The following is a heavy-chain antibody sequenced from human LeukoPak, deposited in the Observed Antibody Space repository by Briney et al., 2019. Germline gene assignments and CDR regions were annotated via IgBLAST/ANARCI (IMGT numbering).Heavy chain of an antibody. CDR2: ISANNGNT. CDR1: GYTFTSYG. CDR3: ARGSIGPVGLWFGELPYYYYGMDV. V-gene: IGHV1-18*01. D-gene: IGHD3-10*01. Sequence: ASVKVSCKASGYTFTSYGISWVRQAPGQGLEWMGWISANNGNTNYAQKLQGRVTMTTDTSTSTAYMELRSLRSDDTAVYYCARGSIGPVGLWFGELPYYYYGMDVWGQGTTVTVSS. J-gene: IGHJ6*02.